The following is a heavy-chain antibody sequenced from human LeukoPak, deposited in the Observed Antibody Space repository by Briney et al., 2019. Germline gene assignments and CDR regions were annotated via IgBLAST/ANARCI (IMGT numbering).Heavy chain of an antibody. CDR1: GFTFSSYA. CDR2: ISYDGSNK. J-gene: IGHJ4*02. V-gene: IGHV3-30-3*01. CDR3: ARDPLLRYMGYYFDY. Sequence: GGSLRLSCAASGFTFSSYAMHWVRQAPGKGLEWVAVISYDGSNKYYADSVKGRFTISRDKSKNTLYLQMNSLRAEDTAVYYCARDPLLRYMGYYFDYWGQGTLVTVSS. D-gene: IGHD1-14*01.